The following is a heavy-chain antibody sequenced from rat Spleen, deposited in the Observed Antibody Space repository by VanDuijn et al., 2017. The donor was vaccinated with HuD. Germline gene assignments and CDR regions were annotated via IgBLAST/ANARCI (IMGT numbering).Heavy chain of an antibody. CDR3: ARSEGTHYYLPFAD. V-gene: IGHV5-7*01. Sequence: EVQLVESGGGLVQPGRSLKISCAASGFVFSDYNMAWVRQAPKKGLEWVAAIIYDGSRTFYRDSVKGRFTISRDNAKSTLYLQMDSLRSEDSATYYCARSEGTHYYLPFADWGQGSLVTVSS. J-gene: IGHJ3*01. D-gene: IGHD1-12*02. CDR1: GFVFSDYN. CDR2: IIYDGSRT.